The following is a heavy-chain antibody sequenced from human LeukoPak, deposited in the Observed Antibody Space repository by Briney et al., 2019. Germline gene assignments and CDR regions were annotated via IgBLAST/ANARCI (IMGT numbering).Heavy chain of an antibody. D-gene: IGHD3/OR15-3a*01. CDR1: GYTFTGYY. V-gene: IGHV1-2*02. CDR3: ARDLFWTGYYYFDF. CDR2: IDANSGGT. J-gene: IGHJ4*02. Sequence: ASVKVSCKASGYTFTGYYFHWMRQAPGQGLEWMGSIDANSGGTEYAQKFQGRVTMTRDTSLSTAYMEVTSLTSDDTAVYYCARDLFWTGYYYFDFWGRGTLVTVSS.